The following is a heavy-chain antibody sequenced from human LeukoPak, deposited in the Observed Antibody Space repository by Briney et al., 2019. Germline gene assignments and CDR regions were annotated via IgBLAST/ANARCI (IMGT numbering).Heavy chain of an antibody. CDR1: GYTFTVYY. V-gene: IGHV1-2*02. CDR2: INPNSGGT. CDR3: ARDYDILTGYYNSDY. J-gene: IGHJ4*02. Sequence: GASVKVSCKASGYTFTVYYMHWVRQAPGQGLEWLGWINPNSGGTNYTQKFQGRVTMTRDTSISTAYMELSRLRSDDTAVYYCARDYDILTGYYNSDYWGEGTLVTVSS. D-gene: IGHD3-9*01.